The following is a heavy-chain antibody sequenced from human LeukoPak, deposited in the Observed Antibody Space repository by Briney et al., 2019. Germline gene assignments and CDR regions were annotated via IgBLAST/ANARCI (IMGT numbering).Heavy chain of an antibody. CDR3: ARGQNYYGSGTVFDY. CDR1: GYSFTDKY. J-gene: IGHJ4*02. V-gene: IGHV1-8*02. Sequence: ASVKVSCKASGYSFTDKYMHWVRQAPGQGLEWMGWINPNSGNTGYAQKFQGRVTMTRNTSISTAYMELSSLRSEDTAVYYCARGQNYYGSGTVFDYWGQGTLVTVSS. CDR2: INPNSGNT. D-gene: IGHD3-10*01.